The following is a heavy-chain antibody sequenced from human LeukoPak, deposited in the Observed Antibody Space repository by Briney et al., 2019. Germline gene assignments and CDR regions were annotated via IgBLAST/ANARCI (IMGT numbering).Heavy chain of an antibody. CDR3: ARQAFCSSTSCYPFQH. CDR1: GGSISSYY. V-gene: IGHV4-59*01. Sequence: SETLSLTCTVSGGSISSYYWSWIRQPPGKGLEWIGYIYYSGSTNYNPSLKSRVTISVDTSKNQFSLKLTSVTAADTAVYYCARQAFCSSTSCYPFQHWGQGTLVTVSS. J-gene: IGHJ1*01. D-gene: IGHD2-2*01. CDR2: IYYSGST.